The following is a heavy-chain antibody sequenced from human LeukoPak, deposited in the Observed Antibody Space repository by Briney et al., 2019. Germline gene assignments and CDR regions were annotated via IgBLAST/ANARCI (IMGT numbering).Heavy chain of an antibody. CDR1: GFTFSGYA. V-gene: IGHV3-30-3*01. Sequence: PGRSLRLSCAASGFTFSGYAMHWVRQAPGKGLEWVAVISYDGSNDYYADSVKGRFTISRDNSKNTLYLQMNSLRAEDTAVYYCATYGPSIAVAGYVEYWGQGTLVTVSS. CDR3: ATYGPSIAVAGYVEY. D-gene: IGHD6-19*01. CDR2: ISYDGSND. J-gene: IGHJ4*02.